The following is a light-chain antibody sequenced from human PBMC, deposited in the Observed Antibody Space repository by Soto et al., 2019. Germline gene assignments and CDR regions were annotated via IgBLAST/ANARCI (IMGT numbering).Light chain of an antibody. CDR2: DAS. V-gene: IGKV1-5*01. J-gene: IGKJ1*01. Sequence: EIQMTQSPSTLSASVGDTVTVTCRASQSVSGWLAWYQQKPGEAPKLLIYDASALPRGVPSRFSGSGSGTKFALTIASLQPDDFATYYCHQYETFSGTFGPGTKVDIK. CDR3: HQYETFSGT. CDR1: QSVSGW.